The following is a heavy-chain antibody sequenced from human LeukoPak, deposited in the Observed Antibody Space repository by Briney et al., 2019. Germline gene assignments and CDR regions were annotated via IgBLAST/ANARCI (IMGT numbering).Heavy chain of an antibody. CDR1: GYTFTGYY. CDR3: ARASPHYYGTPTDP. J-gene: IGHJ5*02. CDR2: INPNSGGT. V-gene: IGHV1-2*04. Sequence: ASVKVSCKASGYTFTGYYMHWVRQAPGQGLEWMGWINPNSGGTNYAQKFQGWVTMTRDTSISTAYMELSRLRSDDTAVYYCARASPHYYGTPTDPWGQGTLVTVSS. D-gene: IGHD3-10*01.